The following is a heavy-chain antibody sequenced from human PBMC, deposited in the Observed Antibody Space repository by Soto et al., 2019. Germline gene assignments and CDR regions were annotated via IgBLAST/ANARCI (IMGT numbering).Heavy chain of an antibody. CDR3: ARVVGPPSSWYGRHHYYYMDV. V-gene: IGHV4-59*01. D-gene: IGHD6-13*01. CDR1: GGSISSYY. CDR2: IYYSGST. Sequence: SETLSLTCTVSGGSISSYYWSWIRQPPGKGLEWIGYIYYSGSTNYNPSLKSRVTISVDTSKNQFSLKLSSVTAADTAVYYCARVVGPPSSWYGRHHYYYMDVWGKGTTVTVSS. J-gene: IGHJ6*03.